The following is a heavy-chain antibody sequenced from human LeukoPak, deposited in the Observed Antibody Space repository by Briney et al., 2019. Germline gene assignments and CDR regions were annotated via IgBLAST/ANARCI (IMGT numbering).Heavy chain of an antibody. CDR1: EFTFSSYW. D-gene: IGHD3-3*01. J-gene: IGHJ6*02. V-gene: IGHV4-34*01. Sequence: GSLRLSCAASEFTFSSYWMSWVRQAPGKGLEWIGEINHSGSTNYNPSLKSRVTISVDTSKNQFSLKLSSVTAADTAVYYCASSNPPYYDFWSGSYYYYGMDVWGQGTTVTVSS. CDR3: ASSNPPYYDFWSGSYYYYGMDV. CDR2: INHSGST.